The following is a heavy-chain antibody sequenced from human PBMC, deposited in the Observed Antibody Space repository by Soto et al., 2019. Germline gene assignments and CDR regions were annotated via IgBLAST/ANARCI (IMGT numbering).Heavy chain of an antibody. J-gene: IGHJ4*02. V-gene: IGHV1-18*01. Sequence: ASVKVSCKASGYTFTSYGISWVRQAPGQGLEWMGWISAYNGNTNYAQKLQGRVTMTTDTSTSTAYMELRSLRSDDTAVYYCAREGYYYDSSGYYPDFDYWGQGTLVTVSS. CDR1: GYTFTSYG. D-gene: IGHD3-22*01. CDR2: ISAYNGNT. CDR3: AREGYYYDSSGYYPDFDY.